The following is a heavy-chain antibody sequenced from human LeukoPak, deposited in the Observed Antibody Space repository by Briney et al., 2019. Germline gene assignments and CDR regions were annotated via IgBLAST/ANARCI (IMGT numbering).Heavy chain of an antibody. CDR3: ARENYFDDAFDI. D-gene: IGHD3-22*01. CDR2: IHTSGST. J-gene: IGHJ3*02. CDR1: GGSFSDGSYY. Sequence: PSETLSLTCTVSGGSFSDGSYYWSWVRQSAGKGLEWIGHIHTSGSTNFNPSLKSRVTISMDTSRNQFSLKLSSVTAADTAIYYCARENYFDDAFDIWGQGTMVTVSS. V-gene: IGHV4-61*09.